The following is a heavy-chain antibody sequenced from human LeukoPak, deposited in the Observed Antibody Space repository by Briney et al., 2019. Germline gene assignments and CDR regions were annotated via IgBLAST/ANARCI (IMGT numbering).Heavy chain of an antibody. D-gene: IGHD3-10*01. J-gene: IGHJ4*02. CDR1: GFTFSDYY. CDR2: ISSSGSTI. Sequence: GESLKISCAASGFTFSDYYMSWIRQAPGKGLEWVSYISSSGSTIYYADSVKGRFTISRDNAKNSLYLQMNSLRAEDTAVYYCASLNLLLWFGDDYWGQGTLVTVSS. V-gene: IGHV3-11*04. CDR3: ASLNLLLWFGDDY.